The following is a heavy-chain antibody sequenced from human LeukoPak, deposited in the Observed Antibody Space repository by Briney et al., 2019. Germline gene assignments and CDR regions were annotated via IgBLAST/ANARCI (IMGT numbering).Heavy chain of an antibody. CDR3: ARLELEREYYYYYYMDV. CDR2: INWNGGST. D-gene: IGHD1-26*01. J-gene: IGHJ6*03. V-gene: IGHV3-20*04. CDR1: GFTFSTYP. Sequence: GGSLRLSCAASGFTFSTYPMTWVRQAPGKGLEWVSGINWNGGSTGYADSVKGRFTISRDNAKNSLYLQTNSLRAEDTALYYYARLELEREYYYYYYMDVWGEGTTVTVSS.